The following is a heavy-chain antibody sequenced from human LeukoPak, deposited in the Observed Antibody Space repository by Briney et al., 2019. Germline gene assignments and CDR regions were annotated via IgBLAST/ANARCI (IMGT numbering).Heavy chain of an antibody. D-gene: IGHD6-13*01. CDR1: GYTFTSYG. V-gene: IGHV1-2*02. Sequence: ASVKVSCKASGYTFTSYGISWVRQAPGQGLEWMGWINPNSGGTNYAQKFQGRVTMTRDTSISTAYMELSRLRSDDTAVYYCARAEAAGNHFDLWGRGTLVTVSS. CDR3: ARAEAAGNHFDL. J-gene: IGHJ2*01. CDR2: INPNSGGT.